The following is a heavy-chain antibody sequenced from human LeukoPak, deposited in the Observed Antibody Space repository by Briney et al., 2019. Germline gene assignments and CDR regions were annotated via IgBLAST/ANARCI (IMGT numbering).Heavy chain of an antibody. D-gene: IGHD5-24*01. CDR1: GFSFDDYP. CDR3: ARVPPHRWLQLSADY. Sequence: PGLSLRLSCAASGFSFDDYPMHWVREAPGKGLEWVSSISSDSGSDIYADSVKGRFTISRDNRKNSLFLQMNGLRAEDTAVYYCARVPPHRWLQLSADYWGQGTLVTVS. V-gene: IGHV3-21*01. J-gene: IGHJ4*02. CDR2: ISSDSGSD.